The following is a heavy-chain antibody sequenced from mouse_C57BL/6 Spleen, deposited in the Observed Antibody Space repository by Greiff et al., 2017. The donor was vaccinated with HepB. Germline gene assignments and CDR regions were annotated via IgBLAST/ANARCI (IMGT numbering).Heavy chain of an antibody. V-gene: IGHV1-69*01. J-gene: IGHJ2*01. CDR1: GYTFTSYW. CDR2: IDPSDSYT. Sequence: QVQLQQPGAELVMPGASVKLSCKASGYTFTSYWMHWVKQRPGQGLEWIGEIDPSDSYTNYNQKFKGKSTLTVDKSCSTAYMQLSSLTSEDSAVYYCARSSNYFDYWGQGTTLTVSS. CDR3: ARSSNYFDY. D-gene: IGHD1-1*01.